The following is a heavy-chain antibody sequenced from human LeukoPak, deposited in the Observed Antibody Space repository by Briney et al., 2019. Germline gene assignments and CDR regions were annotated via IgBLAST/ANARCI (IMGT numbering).Heavy chain of an antibody. J-gene: IGHJ4*02. Sequence: SVKVSCKACGGTFSSYAISWVRQDPGQGLEWMGGIIPIFGTANYAQKFQGRVTITADESTSTAYMELSSLRAEDTAVYYCAKDLVTYNWNDGGPFGYWGQGTLVTVSS. V-gene: IGHV1-69*01. CDR1: GGTFSSYA. CDR2: IIPIFGTA. CDR3: AKDLVTYNWNDGGPFGY. D-gene: IGHD1-20*01.